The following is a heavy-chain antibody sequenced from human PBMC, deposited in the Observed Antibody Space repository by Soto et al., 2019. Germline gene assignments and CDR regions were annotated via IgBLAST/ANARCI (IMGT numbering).Heavy chain of an antibody. CDR3: ARARNGSYSSSWYPPGMDV. V-gene: IGHV1-18*01. J-gene: IGHJ6*02. CDR1: GYTFTNIG. Sequence: GSQVRVSGEASGYTFTNIGIHWLRQAPGKGLEWMGWISGHNDNTNYAQKIQGRVTITADESTSTAYMELSSLRSEDTAVYYCARARNGSYSSSWYPPGMDVWGQGTTVTVSS. D-gene: IGHD6-13*01. CDR2: ISGHNDNT.